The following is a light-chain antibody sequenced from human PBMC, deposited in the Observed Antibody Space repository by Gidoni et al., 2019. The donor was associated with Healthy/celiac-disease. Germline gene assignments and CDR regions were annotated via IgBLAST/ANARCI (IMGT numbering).Light chain of an antibody. CDR3: QSYDSSNVV. V-gene: IGLV6-57*04. J-gene: IGLJ2*01. CDR1: SGSIASNY. CDR2: EDN. Sequence: NFMLTQPHSVSESPGKTVTISCTRSSGSIASNYVQWYQQRPGSAPTTVLYEDNQRPSGVPDRCSGSIDSSSNSASLTISGLKTEDEADYYCQSYDSSNVVFGGGTKLTVL.